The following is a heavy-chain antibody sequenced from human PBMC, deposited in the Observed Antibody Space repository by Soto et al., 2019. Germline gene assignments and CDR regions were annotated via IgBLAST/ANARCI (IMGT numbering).Heavy chain of an antibody. Sequence: EVQLVESGGGLVKPGGSLRLSCAASGFTFSNAWMTWVRQAPGKGLEWVGRVKSKTDGGTIDYAAPVKDRFTISRDDLRTTLYLQMTSLKTEGTAVYYCIGTYSGSSMRFDYWGQGTLVTVSS. CDR3: IGTYSGSSMRFDY. D-gene: IGHD5-12*01. V-gene: IGHV3-15*01. CDR1: GFTFSNAW. J-gene: IGHJ4*02. CDR2: VKSKTDGGTI.